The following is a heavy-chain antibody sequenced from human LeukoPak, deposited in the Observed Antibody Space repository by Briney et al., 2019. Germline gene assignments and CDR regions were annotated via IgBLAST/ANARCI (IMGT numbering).Heavy chain of an antibody. D-gene: IGHD3-22*01. Sequence: ASVKVSCKASGGTFSSYAISWVRQAPGQGLGWMGGIIPIFGTANYAQKFQGRVTITADESTSTAYMELSSLRSEDTAVYYCARLKLQYYYDSSGRGGYFDYWGQGTLVTVSS. CDR3: ARLKLQYYYDSSGRGGYFDY. V-gene: IGHV1-69*01. J-gene: IGHJ4*02. CDR1: GGTFSSYA. CDR2: IIPIFGTA.